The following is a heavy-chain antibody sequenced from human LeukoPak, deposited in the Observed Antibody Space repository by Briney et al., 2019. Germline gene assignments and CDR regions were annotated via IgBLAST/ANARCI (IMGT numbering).Heavy chain of an antibody. CDR3: ARELSEYSSGWTIYAMDV. CDR1: GYTFNTYG. J-gene: IGHJ6*02. CDR2: ISDYNSNT. V-gene: IGHV1-18*01. Sequence: GASVKISCKASGYTFNTYGMSWVRRAPGQGLEWMGWISDYNSNTIYAQKLQGRVTMTTDTSTSTAYMELRSLRSDDTAVYFCARELSEYSSGWTIYAMDVWGQGTTGIVSS. D-gene: IGHD6-19*01.